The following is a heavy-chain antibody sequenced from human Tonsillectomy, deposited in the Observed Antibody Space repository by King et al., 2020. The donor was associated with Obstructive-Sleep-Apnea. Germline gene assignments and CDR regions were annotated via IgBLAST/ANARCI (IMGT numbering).Heavy chain of an antibody. J-gene: IGHJ5*02. D-gene: IGHD2-2*01. CDR2: ISAGGGST. CDR1: GFTFSSYA. Sequence: VQLVESGGGLVQPGGSLRLSCAASGFTFSSYAMSWVLQAPGKGLECVSVISAGGGSTYYADSVKGRFSISRDNSKNTLFLQMNSLSAEDTAVYYCAKDAVVVVPAAMAYDWFDPWGQGTLVTVSS. CDR3: AKDAVVVVPAAMAYDWFDP. V-gene: IGHV3-23*04.